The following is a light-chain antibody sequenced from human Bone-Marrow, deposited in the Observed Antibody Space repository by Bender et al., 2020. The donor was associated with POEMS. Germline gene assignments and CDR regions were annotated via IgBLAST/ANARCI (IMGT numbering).Light chain of an antibody. CDR3: CSKAGTSTWV. V-gene: IGLV2-23*01. J-gene: IGLJ3*02. Sequence: QSALTQPASVSGSPGQSITVSCTGVNYDFVSWYQHHPGEAPKLMVYEDTKRPSGVSSRFSGSKSGSTASLTISGLQAEDEAHYYCCSKAGTSTWVFGGGTKLTVL. CDR2: EDT. CDR1: NYDF.